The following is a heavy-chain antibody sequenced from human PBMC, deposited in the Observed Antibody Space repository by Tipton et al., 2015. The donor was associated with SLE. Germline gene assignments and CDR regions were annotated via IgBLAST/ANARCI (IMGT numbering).Heavy chain of an antibody. J-gene: IGHJ3*02. CDR1: GFIFSNYA. Sequence: SLRLSCAASGFIFSNYAMHWVRQTPGKGLEWVTFILYDGTDKYYADSVKGRFTISRDNSKNTLYLQMNSLRAEDTAVHYCAKDWDYYGSGSRDAFDIWGQGTMVTVPS. CDR2: ILYDGTDK. V-gene: IGHV3-30*04. CDR3: AKDWDYYGSGSRDAFDI. D-gene: IGHD3-10*01.